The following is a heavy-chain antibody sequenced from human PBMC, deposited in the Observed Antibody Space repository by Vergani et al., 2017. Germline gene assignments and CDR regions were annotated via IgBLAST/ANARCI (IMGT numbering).Heavy chain of an antibody. D-gene: IGHD3-10*01. Sequence: EVQLVESGGGLVQPGGSLRLSCAASGFTFSSYEMNWVRQAPGKGLEWVSYISSSGSTISYEDSVKGRFTISRDNAKNSLYLQMNSLRAEDKAVYYCARERASHLCGSYYNLEEYYFDYWGQGTMVTVSS. CDR1: GFTFSSYE. V-gene: IGHV3-48*03. J-gene: IGHJ4*02. CDR3: ARERASHLCGSYYNLEEYYFDY. CDR2: ISSSGSTI.